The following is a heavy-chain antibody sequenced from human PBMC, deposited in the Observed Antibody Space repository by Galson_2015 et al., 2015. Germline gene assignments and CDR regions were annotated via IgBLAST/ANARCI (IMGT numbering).Heavy chain of an antibody. V-gene: IGHV4-59*01. J-gene: IGHJ4*02. Sequence: ATMSLSCTVSGGSISNYYWSWLRQPPGEGLEWIGYIHYSGSTNYNPSLKSRVIISLDTSKNQFSLKLRSATAADTAVYYCARTGTYSYGFPFDYWGQGALVTVSS. D-gene: IGHD5-18*01. CDR3: ARTGTYSYGFPFDY. CDR1: GGSISNYY. CDR2: IHYSGST.